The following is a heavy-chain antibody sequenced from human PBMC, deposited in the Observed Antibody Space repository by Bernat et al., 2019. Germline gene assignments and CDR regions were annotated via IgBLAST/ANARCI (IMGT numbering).Heavy chain of an antibody. V-gene: IGHV3-23*01. D-gene: IGHD5-18*01. Sequence: EVQLLESGGGLVQPGGSLRLSCAASGFTFSSYAMSWVRQAPGKGLEWVSAISGSGGSTYYADSVKGRFTISRDNSKNTLYLQMNSLRAEDTAVYYCAKSGDTARNYYYYGMDVWGQGTTVTVSS. CDR2: ISGSGGST. J-gene: IGHJ6*02. CDR3: AKSGDTARNYYYYGMDV. CDR1: GFTFSSYA.